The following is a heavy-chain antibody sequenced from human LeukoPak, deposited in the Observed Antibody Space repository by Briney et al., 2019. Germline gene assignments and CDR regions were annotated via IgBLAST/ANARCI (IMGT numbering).Heavy chain of an antibody. Sequence: PGGSLRLSCAASGFTFSSYSMHWVRQAPGKGLEGVAVISYDGSNKYYADSVKGRFTISRDNSKNTLYLQMNSLRAEDTAVYYCALVSHQSPDTVTPGDAFDIWGQGTMVTVSS. D-gene: IGHD4-17*01. CDR1: GFTFSSYS. CDR2: ISYDGSNK. J-gene: IGHJ3*02. V-gene: IGHV3-30-3*01. CDR3: ALVSHQSPDTVTPGDAFDI.